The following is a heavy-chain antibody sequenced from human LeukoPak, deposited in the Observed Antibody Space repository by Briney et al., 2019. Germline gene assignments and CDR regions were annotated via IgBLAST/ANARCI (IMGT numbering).Heavy chain of an antibody. CDR1: GFTFSSYG. CDR3: AKGPYYYDSSGYNV. CDR2: ISGSGGST. V-gene: IGHV3-23*01. D-gene: IGHD3-22*01. J-gene: IGHJ6*02. Sequence: GGSLRLSCAASGFTFSSYGMHWVRQAPGKGLEWVSAISGSGGSTYYADSVKGRFTISRDNSKNTLYLQMNSLRAEDTAVYYCAKGPYYYDSSGYNVWGQGTTVTVSS.